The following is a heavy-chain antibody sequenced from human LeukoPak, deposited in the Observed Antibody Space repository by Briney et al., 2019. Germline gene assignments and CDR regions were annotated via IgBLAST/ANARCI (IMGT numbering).Heavy chain of an antibody. V-gene: IGHV7-4-1*02. CDR3: ASTLAAAINSDAFDI. D-gene: IGHD6-13*01. Sequence: ASVKVSCKASGYTFTSYAMNWVRQAPGQGLEWMGWINTNTGNPTYAQGFTGRFVFSLDTSVSTAYLQISSLKAEDTAVYYCASTLAAAINSDAFDIWGQGTMVTVSS. CDR2: INTNTGNP. CDR1: GYTFTSYA. J-gene: IGHJ3*02.